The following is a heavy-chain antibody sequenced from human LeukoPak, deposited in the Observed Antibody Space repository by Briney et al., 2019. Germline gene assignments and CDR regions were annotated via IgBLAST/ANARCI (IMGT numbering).Heavy chain of an antibody. CDR3: AKSPVSSCRGSFCYPFDY. V-gene: IGHV3-23*01. CDR1: GFTFSTYA. D-gene: IGHD2-15*01. J-gene: IGHJ4*02. Sequence: GGSLRLSCAASGFTFSTYAMSWVRQIPGKGLEWVSATSGSDDGTYYADSVKGRFTISRDNSRNTLYLQMSTLRAEDTAVSFCAKSPVSSCRGSFCYPFDYWGQGNLVTVSS. CDR2: TSGSDDGT.